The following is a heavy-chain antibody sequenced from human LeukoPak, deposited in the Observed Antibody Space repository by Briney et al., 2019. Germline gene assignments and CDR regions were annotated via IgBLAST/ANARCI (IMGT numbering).Heavy chain of an antibody. J-gene: IGHJ6*02. D-gene: IGHD4-17*01. CDR2: MSGSGGGT. CDR1: GFSFSSYA. Sequence: GGSLRLSCAASGFSFSSYAMSWVRQAPGKGLEWVAFMSGSGGGTYYADSVKGRFTISRDDSKTTLYLQMYSRRAEDTAVYYCARVRYGELDVWGQGTTVTVSS. V-gene: IGHV3-23*01. CDR3: ARVRYGELDV.